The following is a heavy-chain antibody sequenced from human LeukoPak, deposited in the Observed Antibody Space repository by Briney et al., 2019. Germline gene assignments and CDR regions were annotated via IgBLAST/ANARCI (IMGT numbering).Heavy chain of an antibody. CDR3: ARHVRRGASESFDH. V-gene: IGHV5-51*01. CDR2: IHPDDSYT. CDR1: GYSFTSYW. D-gene: IGHD3-10*01. J-gene: IGHJ4*02. Sequence: GESLKISCKGSGYSFTSYWIGWVRQMPGKGLKWMGIIHPDDSYTTYSPPFQGQVTISADKSISTAYLQWSSLKASDIAMYYCARHVRRGASESFDHWGQGTLVTVSS.